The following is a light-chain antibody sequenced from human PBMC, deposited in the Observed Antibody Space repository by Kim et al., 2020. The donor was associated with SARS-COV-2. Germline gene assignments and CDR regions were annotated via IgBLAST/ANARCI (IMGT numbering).Light chain of an antibody. V-gene: IGLV3-21*04. CDR2: YDS. Sequence: SYVVTQPPSVSVAPGRTARITCGGNSIGSKSVHWYQQMPGQAPVLVISYDSDRPSGIPERFSGSNSGNTATLTISRVEAGDEADCYCQVWDSSSDHRVVIGGGTQLTVL. CDR3: QVWDSSSDHRVV. CDR1: SIGSKS. J-gene: IGLJ2*01.